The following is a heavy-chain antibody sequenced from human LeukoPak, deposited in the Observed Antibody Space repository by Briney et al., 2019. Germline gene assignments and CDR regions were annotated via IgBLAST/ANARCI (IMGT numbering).Heavy chain of an antibody. D-gene: IGHD6-13*01. CDR2: IIPIFGTA. CDR3: ARDGESSSWDGGNAYYMDV. CDR1: GGTFSSSA. V-gene: IGHV1-69*05. Sequence: ASVKVSCRASGGTFSSSAISWVRQAPGQGLEWMGGIIPIFGTANYAQKFQGRVTITTDESTSTAYMELSSLRSEDTAVYYCARDGESSSWDGGNAYYMDVWGKGTTVTVSS. J-gene: IGHJ6*03.